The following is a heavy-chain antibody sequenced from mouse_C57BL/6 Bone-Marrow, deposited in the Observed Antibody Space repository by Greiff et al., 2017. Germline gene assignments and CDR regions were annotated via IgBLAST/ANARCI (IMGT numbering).Heavy chain of an antibody. D-gene: IGHD4-1*01. CDR3: ARRDWDVVDY. J-gene: IGHJ2*01. Sequence: VQLQQSGAELVRPGTSVKVSCKASGYAFTNYLIEWVKQRPGQGLEWIGVINPGSGGPNYNEKFKGKATLTADKSSSTAYMQLSSLTSEDSAVYFCARRDWDVVDYWGQGTTLTVSS. V-gene: IGHV1-54*01. CDR2: INPGSGGP. CDR1: GYAFTNYL.